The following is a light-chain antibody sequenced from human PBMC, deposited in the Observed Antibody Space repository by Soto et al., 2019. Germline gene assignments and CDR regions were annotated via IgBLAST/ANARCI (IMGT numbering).Light chain of an antibody. CDR2: DTS. V-gene: IGKV3-15*01. J-gene: IGKJ1*01. CDR1: QSVSSY. CDR3: NQYSNTFRT. Sequence: TQSPGTLSLSPGERAIVSCRASQSVSSYLAWYQQKPGQAPRLLIYDTSTRATGVPARFSGSGSGTEFTLTISNLQAEDSAVYHCNQYSNTFRTFGQGTTVDIK.